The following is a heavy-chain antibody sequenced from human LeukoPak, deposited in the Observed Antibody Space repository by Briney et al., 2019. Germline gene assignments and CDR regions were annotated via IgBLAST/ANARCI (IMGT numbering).Heavy chain of an antibody. J-gene: IGHJ4*02. V-gene: IGHV1-69*04. Sequence: ASVKVSCKASGGTFSSYAISWVRQAPGQGLEWMGRIIPILGIANYAQKFQGRVTITADKSTSTAYVELSSLRSEDTAVYYCARDVVSSSYTFDYWGQGTLVTVSS. CDR2: IIPILGIA. CDR1: GGTFSSYA. CDR3: ARDVVSSSYTFDY. D-gene: IGHD1-26*01.